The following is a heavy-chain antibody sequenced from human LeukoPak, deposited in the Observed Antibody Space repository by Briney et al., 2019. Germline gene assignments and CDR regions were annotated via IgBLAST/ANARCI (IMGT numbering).Heavy chain of an antibody. CDR3: ARVPTVIVSAGISELGIDY. CDR2: INPNGGDT. V-gene: IGHV1-2*06. D-gene: IGHD2/OR15-2a*01. J-gene: IGHJ4*02. CDR1: GYSFTGYY. Sequence: ASVKVSCRASGYSFTGYYLHWVRQAPGQGLEWMGRINPNGGDTDFAQKFLGRVTLTRGTSITTAYMGLSRLRSDDTAVYYCARVPTVIVSAGISELGIDYWGQGTLVTVSS.